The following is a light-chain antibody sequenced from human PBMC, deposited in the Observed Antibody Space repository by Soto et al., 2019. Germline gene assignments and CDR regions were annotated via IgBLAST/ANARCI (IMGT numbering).Light chain of an antibody. V-gene: IGLV2-8*01. CDR3: ISYAAGNNYVV. J-gene: IGLJ2*01. Sequence: QSALTQPPSASGSPGQSVIISCTGTSSDVGGYNFVSWFQQHPGKAPKLMIYEVTKRPSGVPDRFSGSKSDNTASLTVSGLQAEDEADYYCISYAAGNNYVVFGGGTKLTVL. CDR2: EVT. CDR1: SSDVGGYNF.